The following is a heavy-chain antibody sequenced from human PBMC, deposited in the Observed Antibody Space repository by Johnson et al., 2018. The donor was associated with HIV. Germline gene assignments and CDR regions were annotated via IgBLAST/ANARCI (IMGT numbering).Heavy chain of an antibody. D-gene: IGHD6-13*01. J-gene: IGHJ3*02. V-gene: IGHV3-9*01. CDR2: ISWHSGSI. Sequence: VESGGGLVQPGRSLRLSCAASGFTFDDYAMHWVRQAPGKGLEWVSGISWHSGSIGYADSVKGRFTISRDNAKNSLYLQMNSLRAEDTAVYYCARNLRQLDPDAFDIWGQGTVVTVSS. CDR1: GFTFDDYA. CDR3: ARNLRQLDPDAFDI.